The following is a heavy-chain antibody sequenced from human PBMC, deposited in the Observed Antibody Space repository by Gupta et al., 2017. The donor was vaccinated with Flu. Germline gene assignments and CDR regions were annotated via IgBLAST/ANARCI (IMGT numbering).Heavy chain of an antibody. CDR3: ARPNFEKSSMQDGFDI. Sequence: QAQLEESGGGVVQPGTSVGLSCVAPGFSFGDYVMHWVRQTPGKGLEWVAATSYDGNNKYYAYSVKGRFTICRDNSKSSLYLQMNSLRDDDTAVLYGARPNFEKSSMQDGFDIWGQGTRVTVSS. D-gene: IGHD2/OR15-2a*01. V-gene: IGHV3-30*03. J-gene: IGHJ3*02. CDR1: GFSFGDYV. CDR2: TSYDGNNK.